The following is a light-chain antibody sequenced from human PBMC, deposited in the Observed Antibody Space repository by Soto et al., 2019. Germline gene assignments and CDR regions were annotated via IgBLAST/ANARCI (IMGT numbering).Light chain of an antibody. CDR3: QQRSNWPPWT. CDR1: QSVSNNY. CDR2: GAS. Sequence: EIVLTQSPGTLSLSPGERATLSCMASQSVSNNYLAWYQQKPGQAPRLLIYGASNRATGIPARFSGSGSGTDFTLTISSLEPEDFAVYYCQQRSNWPPWTFGQGTKVDIK. J-gene: IGKJ1*01. V-gene: IGKV3-11*01.